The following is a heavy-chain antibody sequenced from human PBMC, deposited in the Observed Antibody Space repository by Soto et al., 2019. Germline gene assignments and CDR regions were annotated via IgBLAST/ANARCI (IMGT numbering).Heavy chain of an antibody. Sequence: LRLSCAASGVTFTSYAMTWVRQVPGEGLQWVSSISKSGDSTYYADSVKGRFTTSRDNSKNTLYLQMNSLRAEDTAIYYCAKGSFGFDYWGQGTLVTVSS. CDR1: GVTFTSYA. CDR3: AKGSFGFDY. D-gene: IGHD3-10*01. V-gene: IGHV3-23*01. J-gene: IGHJ4*02. CDR2: ISKSGDST.